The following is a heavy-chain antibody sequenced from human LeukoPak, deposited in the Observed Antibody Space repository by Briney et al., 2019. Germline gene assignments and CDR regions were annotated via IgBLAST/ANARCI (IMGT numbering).Heavy chain of an antibody. V-gene: IGHV4-59*12. J-gene: IGHJ4*02. CDR1: GGSISSYY. CDR3: AREGPYSGYDLNY. CDR2: IYYSGSI. D-gene: IGHD5-12*01. Sequence: SETLSLTCTVSGGSISSYYWSWIRQPPGKGLEWIGYIYYSGSINYNPSLKSRVTISVDTSKNQFPLKLSSVTAADTAVYYYAREGPYSGYDLNYWGQGTLVTVSS.